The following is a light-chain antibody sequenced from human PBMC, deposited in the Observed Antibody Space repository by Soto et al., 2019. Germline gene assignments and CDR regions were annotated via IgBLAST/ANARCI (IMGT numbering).Light chain of an antibody. Sequence: QSVLTQPASVSGSPGQSITISCTGTCRDGGGYNYVSWYQQHPGKAPKLMIYEVSNRPSGVSNRFSGSKSGNTASLTISGLQAEDEADYYCSSYTSSSTYVFGTGTKVTVL. CDR3: SSYTSSSTYV. CDR2: EVS. CDR1: CRDGGGYNY. V-gene: IGLV2-14*01. J-gene: IGLJ1*01.